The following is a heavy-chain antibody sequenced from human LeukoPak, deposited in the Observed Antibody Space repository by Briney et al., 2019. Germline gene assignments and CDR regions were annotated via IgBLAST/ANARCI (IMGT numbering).Heavy chain of an antibody. CDR3: ARDFGYDYVWGSYRYYY. V-gene: IGHV1-2*02. J-gene: IGHJ4*02. Sequence: ASVKVSCKASGYTFTGYYMHWVRQAPGQGLEWMGWINPNSGGTNYAQKFQGRVTMTRDTSISTAYMELSRLRSDDTAVYYCARDFGYDYVWGSYRYYYWGQGTLVTVSS. D-gene: IGHD3-16*02. CDR1: GYTFTGYY. CDR2: INPNSGGT.